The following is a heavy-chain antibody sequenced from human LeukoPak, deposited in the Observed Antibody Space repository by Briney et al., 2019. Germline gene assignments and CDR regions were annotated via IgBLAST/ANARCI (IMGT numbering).Heavy chain of an antibody. CDR3: ARFGEFPDY. D-gene: IGHD3-10*01. CDR1: GYRFNSYG. Sequence: ASVKVSCKASGYRFNSYGFSWVRQAPGQGLEWMGWISAYNGNTNYAQKVQGRVTMTTGTSTSTVYVELRSLRSDDTAVYYCARFGEFPDYWGQGTLVTVSS. J-gene: IGHJ4*02. V-gene: IGHV1-18*01. CDR2: ISAYNGNT.